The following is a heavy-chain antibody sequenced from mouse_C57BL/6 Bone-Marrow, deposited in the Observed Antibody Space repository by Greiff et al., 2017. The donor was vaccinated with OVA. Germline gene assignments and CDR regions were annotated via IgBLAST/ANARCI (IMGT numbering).Heavy chain of an antibody. J-gene: IGHJ4*01. V-gene: IGHV5-6*01. CDR3: ARHETGYYDRAMDY. D-gene: IGHD2-3*01. CDR2: ISSGGSYT. CDR1: GFTFSSYG. Sequence: EVMLVESGGDLVKPGGSLKLSCAASGFTFSSYGMSWVRQTPDKRLEWVATISSGGSYTYYPDSVKGRFTISRDNAKNTLYLQMSSLKSEDTAMYYCARHETGYYDRAMDYWGQGTSVTVSS.